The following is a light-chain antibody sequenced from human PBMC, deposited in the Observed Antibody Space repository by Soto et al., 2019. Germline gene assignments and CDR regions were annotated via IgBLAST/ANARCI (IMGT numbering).Light chain of an antibody. Sequence: AIQMTQSPSSLSASVGDRVTITCRASQGIRNDLGWYQQKPGKAPKLLIYAASSLQSGVPSRLSGSGSGTDFTLTISSLQTEDFATYYCLQDYNLPWTFGHGTKVDIK. V-gene: IGKV1-6*01. CDR1: QGIRND. J-gene: IGKJ1*01. CDR3: LQDYNLPWT. CDR2: AAS.